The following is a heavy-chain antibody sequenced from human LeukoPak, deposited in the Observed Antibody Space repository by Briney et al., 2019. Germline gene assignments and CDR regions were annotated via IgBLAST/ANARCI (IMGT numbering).Heavy chain of an antibody. J-gene: IGHJ6*02. CDR3: ARGNTSDSSALNYYYYYGMDV. V-gene: IGHV4-34*01. CDR1: GGSFSGYY. D-gene: IGHD6-19*01. CDR2: INHSGST. Sequence: SETLSLTCAVYGGSFSGYYWSWIRQPPGKGLEWIGEINHSGSTNYNPSLKSRVTISVDTSKNQFSLKLSSVTVADTAVYYCARGNTSDSSALNYYYYYGMDVWGQGTTVTVSS.